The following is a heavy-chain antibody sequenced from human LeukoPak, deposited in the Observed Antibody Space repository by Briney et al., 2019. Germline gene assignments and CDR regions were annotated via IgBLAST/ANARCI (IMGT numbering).Heavy chain of an antibody. CDR1: GGSISSYY. Sequence: SETLSLTCTVSGGSISSYYWRWLRQPPGRGLEWVGYIYYSGSTNYNPSLKSRFTISVDTSKNQFSLKLSSGAAADTAVYYCARYDSSGPGYFQHWGQGTLVTVSS. CDR3: ARYDSSGPGYFQH. V-gene: IGHV4-59*08. D-gene: IGHD3-22*01. CDR2: IYYSGST. J-gene: IGHJ1*01.